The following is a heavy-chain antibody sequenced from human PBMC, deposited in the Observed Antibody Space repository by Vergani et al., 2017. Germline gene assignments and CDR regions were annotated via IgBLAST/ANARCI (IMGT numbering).Heavy chain of an antibody. Sequence: QVQLVQSGAEVKKPGSSVKVSCKASGGTFSSYAISWVRQAPGQGLEWMGGIIPIFGTANYAQKFQGRVTITADESTSTAYMELSSLRSEDTAVYYCARDKHRERYHETDAFDIWGKGTMVTVSS. CDR2: IIPIFGTA. D-gene: IGHD5-24*01. CDR3: ARDKHRERYHETDAFDI. CDR1: GGTFSSYA. J-gene: IGHJ3*02. V-gene: IGHV1-69*01.